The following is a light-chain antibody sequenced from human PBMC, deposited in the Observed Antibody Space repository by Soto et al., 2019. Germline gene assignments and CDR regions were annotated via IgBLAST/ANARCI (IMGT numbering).Light chain of an antibody. CDR1: QAIRND. CDR3: LQYNSYPWT. Sequence: DIQMTQSPSSLSASLGDRITITCRASQAIRNDLAWYQQKPGKAPRRLIFAASSLQSGVPSRFSGSGSGTEFSLTISSLQPEDFENYYCLQYNSYPWTFGQGTKV. CDR2: AAS. V-gene: IGKV1-17*01. J-gene: IGKJ1*01.